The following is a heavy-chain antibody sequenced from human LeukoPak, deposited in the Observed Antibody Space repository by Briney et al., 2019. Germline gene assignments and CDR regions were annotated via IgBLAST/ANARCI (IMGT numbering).Heavy chain of an antibody. V-gene: IGHV4-34*01. D-gene: IGHD3-10*01. CDR2: INHSGST. CDR1: DGAIAGYS. CDR3: ARHVYYAPMDV. Sequence: SETLSLTCTVSDGAIAGYSWSWIRQPPGKGLEWIGEINHSGSTQYNPSLKSRVTISVDTSKNQFSLKLSSVTAADTAVYYCARHVYYAPMDVWGKGTTVTISS. J-gene: IGHJ6*04.